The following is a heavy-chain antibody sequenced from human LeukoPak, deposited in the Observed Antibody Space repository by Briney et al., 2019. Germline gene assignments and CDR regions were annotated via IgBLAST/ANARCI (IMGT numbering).Heavy chain of an antibody. CDR3: ARTSSGWYYFDY. CDR2: INPSGGSR. J-gene: IGHJ4*02. V-gene: IGHV1-46*01. D-gene: IGHD6-19*01. Sequence: GASVKVSCKASGYTFTRYYMHWVRQSPGQGLEWKGIINPSGGSRSYAQKFQGRVNMTRDTSTSTVYMELSSLRSEDTAVYYCARTSSGWYYFDYWGQGTLVTVSS. CDR1: GYTFTRYY.